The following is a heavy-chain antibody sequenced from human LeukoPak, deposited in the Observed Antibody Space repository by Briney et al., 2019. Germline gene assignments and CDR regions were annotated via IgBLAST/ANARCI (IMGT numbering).Heavy chain of an antibody. V-gene: IGHV3-7*01. D-gene: IGHD6-13*01. CDR1: GFTFSSYW. J-gene: IGHJ4*02. CDR2: INQDGSEN. CDR3: VRAGGSSWSDF. Sequence: GGPLRLSCAASGFTFSSYWMSWVRQSPGKGLERVANINQDGSENHYVDSVKGRFTISRDNAKNTVFVQMNGLRVEDTAVYYCVRAGGSSWSDFWGQGTLVTVSS.